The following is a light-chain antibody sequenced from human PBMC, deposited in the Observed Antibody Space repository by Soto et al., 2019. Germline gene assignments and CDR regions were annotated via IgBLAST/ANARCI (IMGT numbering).Light chain of an antibody. CDR3: QQYNNWLT. Sequence: EVEIAQSPAALSVSPGERATLSCRASQSVSSNLAWYQQKPGQAPRLLIYGASTRATGIPARFSGSGSGTEFTLTISSLQSEDFAVYYCQQYNNWLTFGGGTRWIS. V-gene: IGKV3-15*01. CDR1: QSVSSN. CDR2: GAS. J-gene: IGKJ4*01.